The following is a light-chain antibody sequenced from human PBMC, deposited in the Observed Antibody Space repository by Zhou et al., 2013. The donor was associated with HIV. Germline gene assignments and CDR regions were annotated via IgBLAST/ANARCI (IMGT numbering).Light chain of an antibody. Sequence: DIQMTQSPSSLSASVGDRVTITCQASQDISNYLNWYQQKPGKAPKLLIYDASNLETGVPSRFSGSGSGTDFTFTISSLQPEDIATYYCLQYSTDSGSFGQGTKLEIK. CDR1: QDISNY. J-gene: IGKJ2*04. CDR3: LQYSTDSGS. V-gene: IGKV1-33*01. CDR2: DAS.